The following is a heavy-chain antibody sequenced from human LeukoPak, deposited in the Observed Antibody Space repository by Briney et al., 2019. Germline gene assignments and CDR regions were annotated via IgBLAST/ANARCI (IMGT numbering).Heavy chain of an antibody. CDR3: ARAFCVGDCFVLHIYFDS. CDR1: GGFISSYY. D-gene: IGHD2-21*02. Sequence: SETLSLTCTVSGGFISSYYWSWIRQPPGKGLEWIGSIYQRATVHYNPSLKSRVTISLDTSKNQFSLNLRSMKASDTAVYYCARAFCVGDCFVLHIYFDSWGLGTLVTVSS. J-gene: IGHJ4*02. CDR2: IYQRATV. V-gene: IGHV4-59*08.